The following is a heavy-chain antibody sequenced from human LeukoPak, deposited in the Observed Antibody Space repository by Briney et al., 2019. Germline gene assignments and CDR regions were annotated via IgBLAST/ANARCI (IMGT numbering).Heavy chain of an antibody. CDR3: ARGADSYCTNGVCYLYYYYYMDV. D-gene: IGHD2-8*01. Sequence: SETLSLTCAVYGGSFSGYYWSWIRQPPGKGLEWIGEINHSGSTNYNPSFKSRVTISVDTYKNQFSLKLSSVTAADTAAYYCARGADSYCTNGVCYLYYYYYMDVWGKGTTVTVSS. CDR2: INHSGST. CDR1: GGSFSGYY. V-gene: IGHV4-34*01. J-gene: IGHJ6*03.